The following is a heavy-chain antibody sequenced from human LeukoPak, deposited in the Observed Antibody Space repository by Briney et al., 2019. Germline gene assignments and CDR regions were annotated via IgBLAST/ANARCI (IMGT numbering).Heavy chain of an antibody. CDR1: GGSISSYY. D-gene: IGHD1-26*01. J-gene: IGHJ4*02. CDR2: IYYSGSI. Sequence: SETLSLTCTVSGGSISSYYWSWIRQPPGKGLEWIGDIYYSGSINYNPSLKSRVTISVDTSKNQFSLGLSSVTAADTAVYYSARLASGSYGPLTPFDYWGQGTLVTVSS. V-gene: IGHV4-59*08. CDR3: ARLASGSYGPLTPFDY.